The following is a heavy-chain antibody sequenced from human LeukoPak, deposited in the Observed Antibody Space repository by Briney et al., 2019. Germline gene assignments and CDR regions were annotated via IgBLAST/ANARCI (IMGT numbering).Heavy chain of an antibody. CDR2: IFHSGSR. Sequence: SETLSLTCAVSGASINSYYWSWIRQPPGKGLEWIGYIFHSGSRNYNPSLKSRVTISLDTSKNQFSLKLSSVTAADMAIYYCTRLKVGPTGDWFDPWGQGTLVTFSS. J-gene: IGHJ5*02. CDR3: TRLKVGPTGDWFDP. CDR1: GASINSYY. V-gene: IGHV4-59*01. D-gene: IGHD1-26*01.